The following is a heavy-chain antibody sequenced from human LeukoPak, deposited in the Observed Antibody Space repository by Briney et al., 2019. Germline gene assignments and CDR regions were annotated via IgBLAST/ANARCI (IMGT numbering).Heavy chain of an antibody. CDR1: GFTFSSYS. J-gene: IGHJ5*02. CDR3: AREFYSSSSDWFDP. Sequence: PGGSLRLSCAASGFTFSSYSMNWVRQAPGKGLEWVSSISSSSSYIYYADSVKGRFTISRDNAKNSLYLQMNSLRTEDTAVYYCAREFYSSSSDWFDPWGQGTLVTVSS. V-gene: IGHV3-21*01. D-gene: IGHD6-6*01. CDR2: ISSSSSYI.